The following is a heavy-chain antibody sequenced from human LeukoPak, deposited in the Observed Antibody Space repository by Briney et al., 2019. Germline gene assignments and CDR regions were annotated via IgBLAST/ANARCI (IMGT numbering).Heavy chain of an antibody. D-gene: IGHD3-22*01. CDR1: GGSISSYY. Sequence: PSETLSLTCTVSGGSISSYYWSWIRQPPGKGLEWIGYIYYSGSTNYNPSLKSRVTISVDTSKNQFSLKLSSVTAADTAVYYCARSSGSGYYYVGFWGQGTLVTVSS. CDR2: IYYSGST. J-gene: IGHJ4*02. CDR3: ARSSGSGYYYVGF. V-gene: IGHV4-59*01.